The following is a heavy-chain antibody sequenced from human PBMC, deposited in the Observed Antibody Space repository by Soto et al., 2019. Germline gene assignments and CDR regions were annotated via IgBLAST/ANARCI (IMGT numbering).Heavy chain of an antibody. CDR1: GFTFSSYG. Sequence: GGSLRLSCAASGFTFSSYGMNWVRQAPGKGLEWVSYISSSTIYIYYADSVKGRFTISRDNAKNSLYPQMNSLRAEDTAVYYCARYRFCGGDNYNLLDYWGQGTPVTVSS. J-gene: IGHJ4*02. CDR3: ARYRFCGGDNYNLLDY. V-gene: IGHV3-21*01. CDR2: ISSSTIYI. D-gene: IGHD2-21*02.